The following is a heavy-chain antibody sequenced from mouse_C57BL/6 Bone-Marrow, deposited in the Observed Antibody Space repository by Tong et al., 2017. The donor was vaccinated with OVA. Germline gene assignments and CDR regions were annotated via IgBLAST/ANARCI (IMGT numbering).Heavy chain of an antibody. CDR1: GFSLTSYG. D-gene: IGHD2-2*01. CDR3: ARKTRLRFDY. CDR2: IWSGGST. J-gene: IGHJ2*01. Sequence: VQLKESGPGLVQPSQSLSITCTVSGFSLTSYGVHWVRQSPGKGLEWLGVIWSGGSTDYNAAFISRLSISKDNSKSKVFFKMNSLQDNDTAIYYCARKTRLRFDYWGQGTTLTVSS. V-gene: IGHV2-2*02.